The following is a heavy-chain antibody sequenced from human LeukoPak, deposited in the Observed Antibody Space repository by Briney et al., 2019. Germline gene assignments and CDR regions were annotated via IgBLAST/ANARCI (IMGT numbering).Heavy chain of an antibody. CDR1: RFTVATNH. Sequence: GGSLRLSCAASRFTVATNHMNWVRQAPGKGLEWVSVIYNGDNTAYADSVKGRFTVSRDNSKNTLYLQTHSLRAEDTAVYFCARASRWLAFDTWGQGTLVTVSS. D-gene: IGHD6-19*01. V-gene: IGHV3-66*01. CDR3: ARASRWLAFDT. J-gene: IGHJ4*02. CDR2: IYNGDNT.